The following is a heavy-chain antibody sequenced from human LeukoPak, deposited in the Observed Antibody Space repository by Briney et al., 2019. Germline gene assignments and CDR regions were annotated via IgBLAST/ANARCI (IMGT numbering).Heavy chain of an antibody. V-gene: IGHV3-66*01. D-gene: IGHD3-22*01. CDR2: IYSGGST. CDR1: GFTVSSKY. Sequence: GGSLRLSCAASGFTVSSKYMSWVRQAPGKGLEWVSVIYSGGSTYYADSVKGRFTISRDNSKNTLYLQMNSLRAEDTAVYYCARDRGRYYDSRGFYWGYYFDSWGQGILVTVST. J-gene: IGHJ4*02. CDR3: ARDRGRYYDSRGFYWGYYFDS.